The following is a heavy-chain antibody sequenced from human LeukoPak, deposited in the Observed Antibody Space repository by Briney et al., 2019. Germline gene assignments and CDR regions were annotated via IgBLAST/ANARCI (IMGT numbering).Heavy chain of an antibody. Sequence: ASVKVSCKASGYTFTGYYMHWVRQAPGQGLEWMGWINPNHGDTNYAQKFQGRVTMTRDTSISTAYMELSRLRSDDTAVYYCARDQCGGSCRENKYYYYYMDVWGKGTTVTVSS. J-gene: IGHJ6*03. CDR2: INPNHGDT. D-gene: IGHD2-15*01. V-gene: IGHV1-2*02. CDR3: ARDQCGGSCRENKYYYYYMDV. CDR1: GYTFTGYY.